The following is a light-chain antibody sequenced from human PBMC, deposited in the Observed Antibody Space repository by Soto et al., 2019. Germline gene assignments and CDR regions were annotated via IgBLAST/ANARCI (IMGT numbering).Light chain of an antibody. V-gene: IGKV3-15*01. CDR2: DAS. CDR3: LQHKSYPRT. Sequence: EVVMTQSPATLSVSPGERVTFSCRASQSVTTNLAWYQHKPGQSPRLLISDASTGASGIPPRFSGSGSGTEFTLTIDRLQSADFAVYYCLQHKSYPRTFGQGTKVEIK. J-gene: IGKJ1*01. CDR1: QSVTTN.